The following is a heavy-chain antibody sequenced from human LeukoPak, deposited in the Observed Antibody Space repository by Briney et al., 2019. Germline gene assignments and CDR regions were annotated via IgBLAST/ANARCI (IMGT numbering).Heavy chain of an antibody. CDR3: ARDNDKVVDH. CDR2: ITAYNGNR. V-gene: IGHV1-18*01. D-gene: IGHD1-1*01. CDR1: GYTFSNYG. Sequence: KVSCKTSGYTFSNYGISWVRQAPGQGLEWMGWITAYNGNRLYAQRFQGRITLTTDTSTSTSYMELRSLEYDDTAVYYCARDNDKVVDHWGQGTLVTVSS. J-gene: IGHJ4*01.